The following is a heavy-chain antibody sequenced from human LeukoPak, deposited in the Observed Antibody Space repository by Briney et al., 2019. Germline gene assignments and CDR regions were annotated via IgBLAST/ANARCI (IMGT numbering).Heavy chain of an antibody. J-gene: IGHJ4*02. Sequence: PGGSLRLSCAASGFIVTTDHMSWVRQAPGEGLEWVSVIYNDGKKYHADSVKGRFTISRDNSKNTVHLQMNGLRGEDTAVYYCARVWELSFDYWGQGTLVTVSS. V-gene: IGHV3-53*01. D-gene: IGHD1-26*01. CDR3: ARVWELSFDY. CDR1: GFIVTTDH. CDR2: IYNDGKK.